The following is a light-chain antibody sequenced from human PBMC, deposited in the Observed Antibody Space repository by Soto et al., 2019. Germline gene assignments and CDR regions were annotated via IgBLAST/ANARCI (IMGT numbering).Light chain of an antibody. CDR2: TNN. CDR3: AAWDDSLGAYV. CDR1: NSNIGTNT. V-gene: IGLV1-44*01. Sequence: VLAQPPSASATPGQRVTISCSGSNSNIGTNTVNWYQQLPGTAPRLLIYTNNQRPSGVPQRFSGSKTGTSASLAIGGLQSEDGADYYCAAWDDSLGAYVFGTGTKVTVL. J-gene: IGLJ1*01.